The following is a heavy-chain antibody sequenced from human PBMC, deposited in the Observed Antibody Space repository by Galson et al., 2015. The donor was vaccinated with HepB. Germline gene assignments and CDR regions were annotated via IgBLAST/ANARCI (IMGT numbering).Heavy chain of an antibody. Sequence: SLRLSCAASGFTFSSYAMHWVRQAPGKGLEWVAVISYDGSNKYYADSVKGRFTISRDNSKNTLYLQTNSLRAEDTAVYYCARERSSSWWNYYYGMDVWGQGTTVTVSS. D-gene: IGHD6-13*01. CDR3: ARERSSSWWNYYYGMDV. J-gene: IGHJ6*02. CDR1: GFTFSSYA. V-gene: IGHV3-30-3*01. CDR2: ISYDGSNK.